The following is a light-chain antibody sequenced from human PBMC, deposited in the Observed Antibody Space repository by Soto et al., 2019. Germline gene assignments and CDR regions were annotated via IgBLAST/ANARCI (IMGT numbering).Light chain of an antibody. CDR3: QQYNNWPWT. Sequence: EIVLTQSPGTLSLSPGERATLSCRASQSVSNNYLAWYQQKPGQAPRLLIYGASSRATGTPDRFSGSGSGTDFTLTISTLQSEDFAVYYCQQYNNWPWTFGQGTKVDI. CDR1: QSVSNNY. CDR2: GAS. V-gene: IGKV3-20*01. J-gene: IGKJ1*01.